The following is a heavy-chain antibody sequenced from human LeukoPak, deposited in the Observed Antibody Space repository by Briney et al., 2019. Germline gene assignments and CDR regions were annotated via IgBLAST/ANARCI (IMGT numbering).Heavy chain of an antibody. CDR1: GFTFSSYS. CDR2: ISSSSSYI. Sequence: GGSLRLSCAASGFTFSSYSMNWIRQAPGKGLEWVSSISSSSSYIYYADSVKGRFTISRDNAKNSLYLQMNSLRAEDTAVYYCARDRGYSYGWYFDLGGRGTLVTVSS. D-gene: IGHD5-18*01. J-gene: IGHJ2*01. CDR3: ARDRGYSYGWYFDL. V-gene: IGHV3-21*01.